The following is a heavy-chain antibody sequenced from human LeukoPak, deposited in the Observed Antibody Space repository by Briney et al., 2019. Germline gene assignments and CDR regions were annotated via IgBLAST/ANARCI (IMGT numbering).Heavy chain of an antibody. CDR2: SKSDGSST. V-gene: IGHV3-74*01. CDR3: AGDPDICSGGRCYSHFDY. J-gene: IGHJ4*01. D-gene: IGHD2-15*01. CDR1: GFTFSSYW. Sequence: GGSLRLSCAASGFTFSSYWMHWVRQAPGKGLVWVSRSKSDGSSTTYADSVKGRFTISRDNAKNTLYLQMNSLRAEDTAVYYCAGDPDICSGGRCYSHFDYWGHGTLVTVSS.